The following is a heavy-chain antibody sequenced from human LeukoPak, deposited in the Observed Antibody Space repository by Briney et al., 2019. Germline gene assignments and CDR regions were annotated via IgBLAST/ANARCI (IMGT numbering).Heavy chain of an antibody. Sequence: GGSLRLSCAASGFTFTSYAMNWDRQVPGKGLEWVSSVSSSGDRTFYADSVKGRFTISRDNSKDTLFLQMNSLGVQDTAIYYCTKCDYGDYYYYGLDVWGQGTAVTVSS. CDR2: VSSSGDRT. D-gene: IGHD4-17*01. CDR1: GFTFTSYA. J-gene: IGHJ6*02. CDR3: TKCDYGDYYYYGLDV. V-gene: IGHV3-23*01.